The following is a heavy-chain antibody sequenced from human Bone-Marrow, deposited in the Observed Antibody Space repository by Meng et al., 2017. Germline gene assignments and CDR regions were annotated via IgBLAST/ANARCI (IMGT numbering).Heavy chain of an antibody. CDR3: ARGKPRYYYDSSGYPLVSASDAFDI. CDR2: ISSSGSTI. D-gene: IGHD3-22*01. V-gene: IGHV3-48*03. CDR1: GFTFSSYE. Sequence: GGSLRLSCAASGFTFSSYEMNWVRQAPGKGLEWVSYISSSGSTIYYADSVKGRFTISRDNAKNSLYLQMNSLRAEDTAVYYCARGKPRYYYDSSGYPLVSASDAFDIWGQGTMVTVSS. J-gene: IGHJ3*02.